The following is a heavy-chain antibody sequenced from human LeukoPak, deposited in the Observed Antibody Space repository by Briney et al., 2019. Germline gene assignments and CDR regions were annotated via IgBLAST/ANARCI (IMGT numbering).Heavy chain of an antibody. CDR2: VSGGGDNS. V-gene: IGHV3-23*01. D-gene: IGHD3-16*01. CDR3: ARVPLGGVPHHFDY. Sequence: PGGSLRLSCAASGFTFSNYAMTWVRQAPGKGLQWVSTVSGGGDNSYFADSVKGRFTISRDNSKNTLYLQMNSLRAEDTAVYYCARVPLGGVPHHFDYWGQGTLVTVSS. J-gene: IGHJ4*02. CDR1: GFTFSNYA.